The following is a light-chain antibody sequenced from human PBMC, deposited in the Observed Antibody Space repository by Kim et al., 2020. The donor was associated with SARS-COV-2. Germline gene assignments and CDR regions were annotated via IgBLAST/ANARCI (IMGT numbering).Light chain of an antibody. J-gene: IGKJ4*01. CDR2: DAS. V-gene: IGKV1-33*01. CDR3: QQYDNLPLT. CDR1: QDIGNY. Sequence: ASVGDRVTVTCRASQDIGNYLSWSQQKPGGAPKLLISDASNLEARVPSRFSGSGSGTDFTFTISSLQPEDVATYYCQQYDNLPLTFGGGTTVEIK.